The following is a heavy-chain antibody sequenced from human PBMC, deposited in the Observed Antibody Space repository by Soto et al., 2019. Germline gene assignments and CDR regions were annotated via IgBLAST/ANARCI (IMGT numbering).Heavy chain of an antibody. D-gene: IGHD1-26*01. V-gene: IGHV3-74*01. CDR3: ARGGAMGVDY. CDR2: IYFDGITT. Sequence: SLRLSCTSSGFTFNTHWMHWVRQAPGRGLVWVSRIYFDGITTNYADSVKGRLTVSRDNAKNTVYLHVNTLRDEDTAVYYCARGGAMGVDYWGQGTLVTVSS. CDR1: GFTFNTHW. J-gene: IGHJ4*02.